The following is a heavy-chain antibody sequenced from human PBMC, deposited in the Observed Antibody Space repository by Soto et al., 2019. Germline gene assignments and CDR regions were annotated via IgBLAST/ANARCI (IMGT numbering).Heavy chain of an antibody. J-gene: IGHJ1*01. Sequence: PSETLSLTCAVYGGSFSDYYWSWIRQPPGKGLEWIGEINHRGSTNYSPSLKSRVTISVDTSKNQFSLKLSSVTAADTAVYYCARGDFGGNPDAYWGQGTLVTVSS. CDR3: ARGDFGGNPDAY. CDR2: INHRGST. D-gene: IGHD4-17*01. CDR1: GGSFSDYY. V-gene: IGHV4-34*01.